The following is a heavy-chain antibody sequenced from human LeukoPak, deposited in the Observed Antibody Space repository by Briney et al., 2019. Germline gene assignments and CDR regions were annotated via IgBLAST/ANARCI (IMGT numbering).Heavy chain of an antibody. CDR2: ISGSGGST. J-gene: IGHJ4*02. CDR1: GFTFSNYA. D-gene: IGHD2-2*01. Sequence: GGSLGLSCAPSGFTFSNYAMSWVRQAPGKGLEWVSVISGSGGSTFYADSVRGRFTISRDNSRNTLYLQMNSLRAEDTAVYYCAKLPYISCSSSSCYRYYYFDYWGQGTLVTVSS. CDR3: AKLPYISCSSSSCYRYYYFDY. V-gene: IGHV3-23*01.